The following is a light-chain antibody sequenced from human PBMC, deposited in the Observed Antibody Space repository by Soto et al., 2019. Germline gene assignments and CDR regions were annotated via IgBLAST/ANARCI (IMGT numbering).Light chain of an antibody. CDR3: CSYAGSNTFYV. V-gene: IGLV2-11*01. Sequence: QSPLTQPPSLSGTPGRSVTIPCTGTSGDVGGYSYLSWYQQHPGKGPILMIYDVTKRPSGVPDRFSGSKSGNTASLTISGLHAEDEADYYCCSYAGSNTFYVFGTGTKVAVL. CDR2: DVT. J-gene: IGLJ1*01. CDR1: SGDVGGYSY.